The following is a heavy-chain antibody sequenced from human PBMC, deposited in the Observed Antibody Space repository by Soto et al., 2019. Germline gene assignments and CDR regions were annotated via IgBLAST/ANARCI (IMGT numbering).Heavy chain of an antibody. CDR3: ATDPRGIAVAGTVEIDY. J-gene: IGHJ4*02. V-gene: IGHV1-69*02. Sequence: QVQLVQSGAEVKKPGSSVKVSCKASGGTFSSYTISWVRQAPGQGLEWMGRIIPILGIANYAQKFQGRVTITADKSTSTAYMELSSLRSEDTAVYYCATDPRGIAVAGTVEIDYWGQGTLVTVSS. D-gene: IGHD6-19*01. CDR1: GGTFSSYT. CDR2: IIPILGIA.